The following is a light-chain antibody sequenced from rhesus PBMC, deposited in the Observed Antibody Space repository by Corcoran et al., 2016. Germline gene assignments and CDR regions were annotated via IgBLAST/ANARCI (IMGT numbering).Light chain of an antibody. CDR1: QGIAGW. J-gene: IGKJ1*01. CDR3: QQYNSMPRT. V-gene: IGKV1-21*01. Sequence: DIQMTQSPSSLSASVGDRVTITCRASQGIAGWLAWYPPKPAKAPKLLVYQASNLQNGVPSRFSGSGYGSDVTLTISSLQPEDFATYYCQQYNSMPRTFGQGTRVEVK. CDR2: QAS.